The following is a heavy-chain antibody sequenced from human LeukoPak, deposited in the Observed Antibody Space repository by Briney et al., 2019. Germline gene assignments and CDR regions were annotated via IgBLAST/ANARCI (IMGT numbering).Heavy chain of an antibody. J-gene: IGHJ4*02. CDR1: GFTFSSYS. D-gene: IGHD5-18*01. CDR2: ISSSSYI. CDR3: AGDSYVDTAMVTDY. V-gene: IGHV3-21*01. Sequence: PVGSLRLSCAASGFTFSSYSMNWVRQAPGKGLEWVSSISSSSYIYYADSVKGRFTISRDNAKNSLYLQMNSLRAEDTAVYYCAGDSYVDTAMVTDYWGQGTLVTVSS.